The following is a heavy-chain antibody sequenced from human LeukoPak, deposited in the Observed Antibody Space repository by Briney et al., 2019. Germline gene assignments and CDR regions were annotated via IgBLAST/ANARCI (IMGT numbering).Heavy chain of an antibody. CDR3: AKDSYYDSSGYYWMGLGNYYYYGMDV. D-gene: IGHD3-22*01. J-gene: IGHJ6*02. CDR1: GFTFSSYA. CDR2: ISGSGGST. V-gene: IGHV3-23*01. Sequence: GGSLRLSCAASGFTFSSYAMSWVRQAPGKGLEWVSVISGSGGSTYYADSVKGRFTISRDNSKNTLYLQMNSLRAEDTAVYYCAKDSYYDSSGYYWMGLGNYYYYGMDVWGQGTTVTVSS.